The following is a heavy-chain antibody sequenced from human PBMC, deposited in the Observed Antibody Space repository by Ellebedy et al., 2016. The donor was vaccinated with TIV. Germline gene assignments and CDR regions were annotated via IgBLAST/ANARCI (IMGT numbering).Heavy chain of an antibody. CDR1: GFIFPNYA. V-gene: IGHV3-23*01. D-gene: IGHD1-26*01. CDR3: AKGMGVWDGPPVDV. Sequence: PGGSLRLSCAASGFIFPNYAMNWVRQAPGKGLEWVASVSGAGGTTYYADSVKGRFTISRDNSKATVSLQMSGLSPEDAAIYYCAKGMGVWDGPPVDVWGQGITVTVSS. CDR2: VSGAGGTT. J-gene: IGHJ6*02.